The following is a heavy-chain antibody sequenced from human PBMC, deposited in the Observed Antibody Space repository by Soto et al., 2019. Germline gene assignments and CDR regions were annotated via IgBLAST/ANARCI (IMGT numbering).Heavy chain of an antibody. V-gene: IGHV3-23*01. CDR3: AKARVGTIFGVVIHSFDY. CDR1: GFTFSSYA. J-gene: IGHJ4*02. CDR2: ISGSGGST. Sequence: GGSLRLSCAASGFTFSSYAMSWVRQAPGKGLEWVSAISGSGGSTYYADSVKGRFTISRDNSKNTLYLQMNSLRAEDTAVYYCAKARVGTIFGVVIHSFDYWGQGTLDTVSS. D-gene: IGHD3-3*01.